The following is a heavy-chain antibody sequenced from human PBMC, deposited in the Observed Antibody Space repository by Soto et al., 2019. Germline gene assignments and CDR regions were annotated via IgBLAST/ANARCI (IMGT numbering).Heavy chain of an antibody. CDR2: IIPIFGTA. CDR3: ARDLYDFWFRDRYYYYGMDV. CDR1: GGTFSSYA. D-gene: IGHD3-3*01. Sequence: GASVKVSCKASGGTFSSYAISWVRQAPGQGLEWMGGIIPIFGTANYAQKFQGRVTMTGDTSTSTAYMELSRLRSDDTAVYYCARDLYDFWFRDRYYYYGMDVWGQGTTVTVSS. V-gene: IGHV1-69*06. J-gene: IGHJ6*02.